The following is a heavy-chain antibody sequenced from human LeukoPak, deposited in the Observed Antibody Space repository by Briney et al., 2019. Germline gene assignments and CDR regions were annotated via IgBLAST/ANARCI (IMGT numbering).Heavy chain of an antibody. Sequence: SETLSLTCTVSGGSISTFYWTWIRQPAGKGLEWIGRINNSGSTNYNPSLRSRVSMSVDRSKNQFSMTLSSVTAADTAVYFCAREGGDPRWLDPWGQGTLVTVSS. CDR1: GGSISTFY. J-gene: IGHJ5*02. D-gene: IGHD6-25*01. V-gene: IGHV4-4*07. CDR3: AREGGDPRWLDP. CDR2: INNSGST.